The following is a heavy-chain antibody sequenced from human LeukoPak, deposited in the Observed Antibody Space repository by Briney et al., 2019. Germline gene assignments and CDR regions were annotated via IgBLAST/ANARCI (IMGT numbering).Heavy chain of an antibody. Sequence: GRSLRLSCAASGFNFRIYAMTWVRQAPGKGLEWVSAINHDGTNTYYVDSVKGRFTISRDNSKSTLYLQMNSLRAEDTAVYYCAKDWVSMDVWGEGTTVTVSS. CDR2: INHDGTNT. V-gene: IGHV3-23*01. J-gene: IGHJ6*03. CDR1: GFNFRIYA. CDR3: AKDWVSMDV. D-gene: IGHD3-16*01.